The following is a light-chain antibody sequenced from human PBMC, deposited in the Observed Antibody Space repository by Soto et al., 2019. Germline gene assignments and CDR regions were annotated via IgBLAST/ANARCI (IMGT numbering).Light chain of an antibody. CDR2: EVS. CDR1: SSDVGGYNY. Sequence: QSVLTQPPSASGSPGQSVTISCTGTSSDVGGYNYVSWYQQHPGKAPKLMIYEVSKRPSGVPDRFSGSKSGNTASLTVSGLQAEDEADYYCSSYAGINTDVVFGGGTKVTVL. V-gene: IGLV2-8*01. J-gene: IGLJ2*01. CDR3: SSYAGINTDVV.